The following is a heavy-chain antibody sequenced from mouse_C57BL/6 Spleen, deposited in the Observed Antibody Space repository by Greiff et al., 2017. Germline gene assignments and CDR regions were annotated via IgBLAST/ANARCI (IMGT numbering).Heavy chain of an antibody. CDR2: ISSGSSTI. CDR3: ARVIYDGYYNFDY. CDR1: GFTFSDYG. D-gene: IGHD2-3*01. J-gene: IGHJ2*01. Sequence: EVMLVESGGGLVKPGGSLKLSCAASGFTFSDYGMHWVRQAPEKGLEWVAYISSGSSTIYYADTVKGRVTISRDNAKNTLFLQMTSLRSEDTAMYYCARVIYDGYYNFDYWGQGTTLTVSS. V-gene: IGHV5-17*01.